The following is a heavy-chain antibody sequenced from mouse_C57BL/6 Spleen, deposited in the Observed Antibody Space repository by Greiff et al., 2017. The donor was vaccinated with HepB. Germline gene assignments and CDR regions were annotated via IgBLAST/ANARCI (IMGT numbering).Heavy chain of an antibody. CDR3: ARSSDGYYNCDY. V-gene: IGHV1-80*01. J-gene: IGHJ2*01. CDR2: IYPGDGDT. CDR1: GYAFSSYW. D-gene: IGHD2-3*01. Sequence: VQLQQSGAELVKPGASVKISCKASGYAFSSYWMNWVKQRPGKGLEWIGQIYPGDGDTNYNGKFKGKATLTADKSSSTAYMQLSSLTSEDSAVYFCARSSDGYYNCDYWGQGTTLTVAS.